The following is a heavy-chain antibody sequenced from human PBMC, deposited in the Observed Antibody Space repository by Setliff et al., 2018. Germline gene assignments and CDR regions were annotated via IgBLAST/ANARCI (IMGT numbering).Heavy chain of an antibody. V-gene: IGHV4-34*01. Sequence: SETLSLTCAVYGGSFSGYYWSWIRQPPGKGLEWIGEINHSGSTNYNPSLKSRVTISVDTSKNQFSLKLSSVTAADTAVYYCARGLAAAGTRYFDYWGQGTLVTVSS. CDR3: ARGLAAAGTRYFDY. CDR2: INHSGST. D-gene: IGHD6-13*01. CDR1: GGSFSGYY. J-gene: IGHJ4*02.